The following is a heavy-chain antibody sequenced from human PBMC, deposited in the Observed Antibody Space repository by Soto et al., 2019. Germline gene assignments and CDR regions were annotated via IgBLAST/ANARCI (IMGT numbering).Heavy chain of an antibody. V-gene: IGHV1-8*01. CDR3: AREHSSSWRFDY. D-gene: IGHD6-13*01. Sequence: QVQLVQSGAEVKKPGASVKVSCKASGYTFTSYDINWVRQATGQGLEWMGWMNPNSGNTGYAQKFQGRVTMTRNTSISTAYMELSRLRSEVTAVYYCAREHSSSWRFDYWGQGTLVTVSS. J-gene: IGHJ4*02. CDR2: MNPNSGNT. CDR1: GYTFTSYD.